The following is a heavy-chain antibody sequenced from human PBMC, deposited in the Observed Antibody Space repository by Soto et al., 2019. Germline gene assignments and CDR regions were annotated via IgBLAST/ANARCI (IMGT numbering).Heavy chain of an antibody. V-gene: IGHV4-4*02. J-gene: IGHJ6*02. CDR1: GGSISSSNW. D-gene: IGHD3-10*01. CDR2: IYHSGST. Sequence: PSETLSLTCAVSGGSISSSNWWSWVRQPPGKGLGWIGEIYHSGSTNYNPSLKSRVTISVDKSKNQFSLKLSSVTAADTAVYYCAREITMVRGVYGMDVWGQGTTVTVSS. CDR3: AREITMVRGVYGMDV.